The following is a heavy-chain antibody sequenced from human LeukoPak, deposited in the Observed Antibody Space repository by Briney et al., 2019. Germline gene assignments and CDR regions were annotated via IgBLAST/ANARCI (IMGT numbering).Heavy chain of an antibody. CDR1: GGAFGGFF. V-gene: IGHV4-34*01. CDR2: INPGGST. Sequence: PSETLSLTRGVYGGAFGGFFWTWIRQAPGKGLEWIGEINPGGSTNFNPSLKSRVTMSVDTSKNQFSLRLTSVTAADTALYYCARGGYSRVFDYWGQGILVTVSS. CDR3: ARGGYSRVFDY. D-gene: IGHD1-1*01. J-gene: IGHJ4*02.